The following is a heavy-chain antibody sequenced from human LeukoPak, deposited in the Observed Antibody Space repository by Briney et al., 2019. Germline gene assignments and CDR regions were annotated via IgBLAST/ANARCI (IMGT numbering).Heavy chain of an antibody. J-gene: IGHJ4*02. V-gene: IGHV3-30*02. CDR1: GFTFSSYG. Sequence: PGGSLRLSCAASGFTFSSYGMHWVRQAPGKGLEWVAFIRYDGGNKYYADSVKGRFTISRDNSKNTLYLQMNSLRAEDTAVYYCAKASSWYYFDYWGQGTLVTVSS. CDR3: AKASSWYYFDY. D-gene: IGHD6-13*01. CDR2: IRYDGGNK.